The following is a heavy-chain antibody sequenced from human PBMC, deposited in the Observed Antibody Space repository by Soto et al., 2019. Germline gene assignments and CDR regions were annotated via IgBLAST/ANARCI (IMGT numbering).Heavy chain of an antibody. CDR2: ISDSGGST. V-gene: IGHV3-23*01. CDR3: AQGAWGIAVADPFDY. D-gene: IGHD6-19*01. Sequence: EVQLLESGGGLVQPGGSLRLSCAASGFTFSTYAMSWVRQAPGKGLEWVSTISDSGGSTYYADSVKGRFTISRDNSKNTLYLQMNSLRAEDTAVYYCAQGAWGIAVADPFDYWCQGTLVTVSS. CDR1: GFTFSTYA. J-gene: IGHJ4*02.